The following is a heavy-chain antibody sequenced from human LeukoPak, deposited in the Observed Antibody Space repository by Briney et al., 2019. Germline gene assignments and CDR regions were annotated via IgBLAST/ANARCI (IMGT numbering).Heavy chain of an antibody. CDR1: GYIFTSYG. D-gene: IGHD2-2*01. J-gene: IGHJ4*02. Sequence: GASVKVSCKASGYIFTSYGISWVRQAPGQGLEWMGWISAYNGNTNYAQKLQGRVTMTTDTSTSTAYMELRSLRSDDTAVYYCARDHWLRAPAGPGYWGQGTLVTVSS. CDR3: ARDHWLRAPAGPGY. CDR2: ISAYNGNT. V-gene: IGHV1-18*01.